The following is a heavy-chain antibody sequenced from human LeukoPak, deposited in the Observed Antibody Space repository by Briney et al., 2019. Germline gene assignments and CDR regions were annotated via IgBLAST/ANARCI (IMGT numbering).Heavy chain of an antibody. CDR2: ITSSSSYI. D-gene: IGHD3-22*01. Sequence: PGGSLRLSCAAPGFTFSSYTMNWVRQAPGKGPEWVSSITSSSSYIYYADSVKGRFTIPRDNAKNSLYLQMNSLRAEDTAVYYCARRQWLPDYWGQGTLVTVSS. CDR1: GFTFSSYT. J-gene: IGHJ4*02. V-gene: IGHV3-21*01. CDR3: ARRQWLPDY.